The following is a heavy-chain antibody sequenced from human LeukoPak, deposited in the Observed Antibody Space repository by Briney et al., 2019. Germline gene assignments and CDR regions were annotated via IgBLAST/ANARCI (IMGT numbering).Heavy chain of an antibody. J-gene: IGHJ6*03. CDR3: AKDGGGNYYYYMDV. V-gene: IGHV3-23*01. D-gene: IGHD1-26*01. CDR2: ISGSGVST. Sequence: GGSLRLSCAAPGFTFSSYAMSWVRQAPGKGLEWVSAISGSGVSTYYVDSVKGRFTISRDNSKSTLYLQMNSLRAEDTAIYYCAKDGGGNYYYYMDVWGKGTTVTVSS. CDR1: GFTFSSYA.